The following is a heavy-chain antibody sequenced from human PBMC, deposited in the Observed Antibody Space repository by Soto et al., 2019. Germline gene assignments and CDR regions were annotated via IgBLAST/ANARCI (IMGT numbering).Heavy chain of an antibody. D-gene: IGHD2-2*01. CDR2: SSSGGSTI. CDR1: GFPFSSYS. J-gene: IGHJ4*02. V-gene: IGHV3-48*01. CDR3: ARKYQLPDY. Sequence: EVQLVESGGGLVQPGGSLRLSCAASGFPFSSYSMNWVRQAPGKGLEWISYSSSGGSTIYYADSVKGRFTISRDNAQNSLYLQMNSLRAEDTAVYCCARKYQLPDYWGQGTLVTVSS.